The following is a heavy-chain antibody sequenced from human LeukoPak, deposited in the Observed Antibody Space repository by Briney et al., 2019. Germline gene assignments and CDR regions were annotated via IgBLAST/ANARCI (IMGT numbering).Heavy chain of an antibody. D-gene: IGHD6-13*01. CDR1: GGSVSSSSYY. CDR3: ARSSGIAAAHKY. CDR2: IYYSGST. V-gene: IGHV4-39*01. J-gene: IGHJ4*02. Sequence: SETLSLNCTVSGGSVSSSSYYWGWIRQPPGKGLEWIGSIYYSGSTYYNASLKSRVTISVDTSKNQFSLKLSSVTAADTAVYYRARSSGIAAAHKYWGQGTLVTVSS.